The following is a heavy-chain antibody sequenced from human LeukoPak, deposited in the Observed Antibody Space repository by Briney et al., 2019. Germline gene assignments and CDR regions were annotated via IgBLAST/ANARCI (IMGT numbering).Heavy chain of an antibody. V-gene: IGHV4-39*01. J-gene: IGHJ4*02. Sequence: SETLSLTCTVSGGSITSSSHYSGWIRQHPGQGLQWVGLIYYDGSAYYNLSLKSRLTISIDTSKSQFSLQLSSVTAADTAVYYCARHGSRVMATIEDSWGQGTLAIVSS. CDR3: ARHGSRVMATIEDS. D-gene: IGHD5-12*01. CDR2: IYYDGSA. CDR1: GGSITSSSHY.